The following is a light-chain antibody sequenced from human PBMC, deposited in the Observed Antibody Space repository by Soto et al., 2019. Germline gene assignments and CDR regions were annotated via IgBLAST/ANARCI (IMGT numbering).Light chain of an antibody. V-gene: IGLV2-14*03. CDR3: SSYTSDSTLV. CDR1: SSDVGGYNY. CDR2: DVS. Sequence: SALTQPASVSGSPGQSITISCTGTSSDVGGYNYVSWYQQHPGKAPKLMIYDVSNRPSGVSNRFSGSKSGNTASLTISGLQAEDEADYYCSSYTSDSTLVFGGGTQLTVL. J-gene: IGLJ2*01.